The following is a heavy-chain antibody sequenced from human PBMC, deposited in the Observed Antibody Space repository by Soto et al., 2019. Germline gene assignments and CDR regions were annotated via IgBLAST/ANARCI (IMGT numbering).Heavy chain of an antibody. CDR1: GYTFTSYY. Sequence: VKVSCKASGYTFTSYYMHWVRQAPGQGLEWMGIINPSGGSTSYAQKFQGRVTMTRDTSTSTVYMELSSLRSEDTAVYYCARDRAPGWAYYYGMDVWGQGTTVTVSS. J-gene: IGHJ6*02. CDR3: ARDRAPGWAYYYGMDV. CDR2: INPSGGST. D-gene: IGHD1-26*01. V-gene: IGHV1-46*03.